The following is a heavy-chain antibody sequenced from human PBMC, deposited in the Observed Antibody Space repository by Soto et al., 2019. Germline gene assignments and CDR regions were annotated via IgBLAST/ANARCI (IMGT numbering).Heavy chain of an antibody. CDR3: ARAGRYTASY. CDR2: INHSGST. CDR1: GVSLSVYY. D-gene: IGHD1-20*01. J-gene: IGHJ4*02. V-gene: IGHV4-34*01. Sequence: ETLSLSCAVYGVSLSVYYWSWIRQPPGKGLEWIGEINHSGSTTYNPSLKSRVTMSVDTSKNQFSLRLTSVTAADTAIYYCARAGRYTASYWGQGALVTVSS.